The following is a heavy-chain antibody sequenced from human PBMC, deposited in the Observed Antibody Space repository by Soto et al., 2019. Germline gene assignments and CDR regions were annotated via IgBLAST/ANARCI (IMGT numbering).Heavy chain of an antibody. CDR1: GGSISSGPYS. J-gene: IGHJ6*02. D-gene: IGHD2-2*01. Sequence: SETLSLTCTVSGGSISSGPYSWGWIRQPPGEGLEWIGTFHYSESTYYNPSLESRVTISVDTSKNQFSLKVSSVTVADTAVYYCARLGGYCSSTNCYGHYGMDVWGQGTTVTVS. V-gene: IGHV4-39*01. CDR2: FHYSEST. CDR3: ARLGGYCSSTNCYGHYGMDV.